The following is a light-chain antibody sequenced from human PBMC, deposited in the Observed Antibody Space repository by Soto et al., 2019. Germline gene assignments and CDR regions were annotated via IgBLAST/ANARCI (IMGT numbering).Light chain of an antibody. CDR3: FLSYRGARPV. V-gene: IGLV7-46*01. J-gene: IGLJ7*01. CDR2: NTN. Sequence: QAVVTQEPSLTVSPGGTVTLTCGCSTGAVTSGHYPYWFQQKPGQAPRTLIYNTNMKQSWTPARFSGSLLGGKAALTLSGAQPEDEADYYCFLSYRGARPVFGGGTQLTVL. CDR1: TGAVTSGHY.